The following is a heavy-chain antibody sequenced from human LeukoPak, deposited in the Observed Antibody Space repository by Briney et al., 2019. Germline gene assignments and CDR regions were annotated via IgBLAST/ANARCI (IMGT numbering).Heavy chain of an antibody. Sequence: SETLPLTCAVYGGSFSGYYWSWIRQPPGKGLEWIGEINHSGSTNYNPSLKSRVTISVDTSKNQFSLKLSSVTAADTAVYYCARGATGIDAFDIWGQGTMVTVSS. J-gene: IGHJ3*02. V-gene: IGHV4-34*01. CDR3: ARGATGIDAFDI. D-gene: IGHD1-1*01. CDR2: INHSGST. CDR1: GGSFSGYY.